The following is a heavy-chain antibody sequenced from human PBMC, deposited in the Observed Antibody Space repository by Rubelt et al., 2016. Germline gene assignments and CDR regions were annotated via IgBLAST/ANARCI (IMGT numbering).Heavy chain of an antibody. Sequence: QLQLQESGPGLVKPSETLSLTCTVSGGSISSSSYYWGWIRQPPGKGLEWIGSIYYSGSTYYNPSLKNRVTISVDTSKNQFSLKLSSVTAADTAVYYCARGRFLEWLPPDYWGQGTLVTVSS. D-gene: IGHD3-3*01. CDR2: IYYSGST. V-gene: IGHV4-39*01. CDR3: ARGRFLEWLPPDY. J-gene: IGHJ4*02. CDR1: GGSISSSSYY.